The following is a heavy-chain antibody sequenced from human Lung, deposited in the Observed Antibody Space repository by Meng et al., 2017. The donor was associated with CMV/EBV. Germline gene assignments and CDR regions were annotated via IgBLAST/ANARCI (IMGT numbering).Heavy chain of an antibody. CDR3: VRGGRSPGY. D-gene: IGHD1-26*01. CDR1: GYTVTSCG. J-gene: IGHJ4*02. Sequence: AAVQVSCKASGYTVTSCGISWVRQATGQGLEGMGWISVNSGKTTYAQKVQGRINMSTDTSTSKVYMELRSLRSDDTAVYYCVRGGRSPGYWGQGTLVTVSS. V-gene: IGHV1-18*01. CDR2: ISVNSGKT.